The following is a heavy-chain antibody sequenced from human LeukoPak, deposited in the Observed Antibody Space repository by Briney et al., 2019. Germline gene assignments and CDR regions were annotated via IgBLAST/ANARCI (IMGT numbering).Heavy chain of an antibody. V-gene: IGHV4-4*02. CDR3: AGYSSGWYRVLGY. Sequence: SGTLSLTCAVSGGSISSSNWWSWVRQPPGKGLEWIGEIYHSGSTNYNPSFKSRVTISVDKSKNQFSLKLSSVTAADTAVYYCAGYSSGWYRVLGYWGQGTLVTVSS. J-gene: IGHJ4*02. CDR2: IYHSGST. CDR1: GGSISSSNW. D-gene: IGHD6-19*01.